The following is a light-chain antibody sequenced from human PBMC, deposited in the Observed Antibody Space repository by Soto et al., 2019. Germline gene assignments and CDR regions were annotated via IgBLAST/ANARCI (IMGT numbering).Light chain of an antibody. V-gene: IGKV3-11*01. J-gene: IGKJ5*01. Sequence: EIVLTQSPATLSLSPWERAALSCRASQSVSSYLAWYQQKPGQAPRLLIYDASNRATGIPARFSGSGSGTDFTLTISSLEPEDFAVYYCQQRKRTFGQGTRLEIK. CDR1: QSVSSY. CDR2: DAS. CDR3: QQRKRT.